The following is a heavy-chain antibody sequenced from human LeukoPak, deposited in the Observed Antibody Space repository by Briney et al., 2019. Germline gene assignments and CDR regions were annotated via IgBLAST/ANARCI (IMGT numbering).Heavy chain of an antibody. CDR1: GGSISSGGYY. D-gene: IGHD6-19*01. Sequence: PSETLSLTCTVSGGSISSGGYYWSWIRQPPGKGLEWIGYIYHSGSTYYNPSLKSRVTISVDRSKNQFSLKLSSVTAADTAVYYCAKESGYSSGWYISWGQGTLVTVSS. V-gene: IGHV4-30-2*01. CDR3: AKESGYSSGWYIS. CDR2: IYHSGST. J-gene: IGHJ4*02.